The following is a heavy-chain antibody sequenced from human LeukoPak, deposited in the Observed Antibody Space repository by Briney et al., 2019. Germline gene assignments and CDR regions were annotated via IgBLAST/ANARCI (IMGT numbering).Heavy chain of an antibody. V-gene: IGHV3-21*01. CDR3: AGSGSYYNVDY. J-gene: IGHJ4*02. D-gene: IGHD3-10*01. CDR1: GFTFSDFS. CDR2: ISSSSSYV. Sequence: GGSLRLSCAASGFTFSDFSMNWVRQAPGKGLEWVSFISSSSSYVYYADSVKGRLTISRDNARNSLYLQMNSLRAEDTAVYYCAGSGSYYNVDYWGQGTLVTVSS.